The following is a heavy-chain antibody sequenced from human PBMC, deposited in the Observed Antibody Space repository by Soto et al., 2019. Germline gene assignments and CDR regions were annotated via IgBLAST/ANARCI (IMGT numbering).Heavy chain of an antibody. J-gene: IGHJ4*02. CDR2: ISGQIAKT. D-gene: IGHD1-26*01. V-gene: IGHV1-18*04. CDR1: GCSFHNYG. Sequence: ASVTVSCTASGCSFHNYGIIWVRQAPGQGLEWMGWISGQIAKTNFAQKFQGRVSMTTDTSTNTAYMELSSLRSDDTAIYYCARGPPSGSFSLTPRFWGQGSVVTVSA. CDR3: ARGPPSGSFSLTPRF.